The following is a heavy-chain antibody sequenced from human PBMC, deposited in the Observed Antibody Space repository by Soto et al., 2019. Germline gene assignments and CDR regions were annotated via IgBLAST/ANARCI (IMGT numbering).Heavy chain of an antibody. CDR1: GFTFSSYA. CDR3: AKDIVVVPAAKESYYYGMDV. V-gene: IGHV3-23*01. CDR2: ISGSGGST. Sequence: EVQLLESGGGLVQPGGSLRLSCAASGFTFSSYAMSWVRQAPGKGLEWVSAISGSGGSTYYADSVKGRFTISRDNSKNTLYLQMNSLRAEDTAVYYCAKDIVVVPAAKESYYYGMDVWGQGTTVTVSS. D-gene: IGHD2-2*01. J-gene: IGHJ6*02.